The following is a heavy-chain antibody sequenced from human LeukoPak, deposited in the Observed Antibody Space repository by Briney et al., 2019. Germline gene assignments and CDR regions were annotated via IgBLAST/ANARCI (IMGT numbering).Heavy chain of an antibody. V-gene: IGHV4-31*03. CDR1: GGSISSGGYY. D-gene: IGHD4-17*01. CDR2: IYYSGST. CDR3: ARARGGTVTTSPFDY. Sequence: SQTLSLTCTVSGGSISSGGYYWSWIRQHPGKGLEWIGYIYYSGSTYYNPSLKSRVTISVDTSKNQFSLKLSSVTAADTAVYYCARARGGTVTTSPFDYWGQGTLVTVPS. J-gene: IGHJ4*02.